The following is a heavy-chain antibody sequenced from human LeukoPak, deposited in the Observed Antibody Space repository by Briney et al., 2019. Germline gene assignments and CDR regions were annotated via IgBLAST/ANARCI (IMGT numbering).Heavy chain of an antibody. CDR1: GFPFSSYG. Sequence: PGGSLRLSCAASGFPFSSYGMHWVRQAPGKGLEWVAVISYDGSNKYYADSVKGRFTISRDNSKNTLYLQMNSLRAEDTAVYYCAKGGLPFYNWNYGNLDYWGQGTLVTVSS. V-gene: IGHV3-30*18. CDR2: ISYDGSNK. J-gene: IGHJ4*02. CDR3: AKGGLPFYNWNYGNLDY. D-gene: IGHD1-7*01.